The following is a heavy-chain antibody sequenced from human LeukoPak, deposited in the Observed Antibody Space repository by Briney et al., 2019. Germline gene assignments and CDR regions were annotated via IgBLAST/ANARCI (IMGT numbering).Heavy chain of an antibody. CDR2: IYYSGST. J-gene: IGHJ3*02. V-gene: IGHV4-61*01. D-gene: IGHD6-19*01. CDR3: AGEAGYSSGWGAFDI. CDR1: GGSISSSSCY. Sequence: SETLSLTCTVSGGSISSSSCYWSWVRQSPGKGLEWIGYIYYSGSTNYNPSLKSRVTISVDTSKNQFSLKLSSVTAADTAVYYCAGEAGYSSGWGAFDIWGQGTMVTVSS.